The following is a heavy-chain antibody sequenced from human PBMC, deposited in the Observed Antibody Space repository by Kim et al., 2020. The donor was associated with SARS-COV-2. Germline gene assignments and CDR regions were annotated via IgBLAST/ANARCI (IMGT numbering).Heavy chain of an antibody. V-gene: IGHV4-30-4*01. CDR2: IYYSGST. J-gene: IGHJ3*02. CDR3: ARDAPRTADAFDI. Sequence: SETLSLTCTVSGGSISSGDYYWSWIRQPPGKGLEWIGYIYYSGSTYYNPSLKSRVTISVDTSKNQFSLKLSSVTAADTAVYYCARDAPRTADAFDIWGQGTMVTVSS. CDR1: GGSISSGDYY.